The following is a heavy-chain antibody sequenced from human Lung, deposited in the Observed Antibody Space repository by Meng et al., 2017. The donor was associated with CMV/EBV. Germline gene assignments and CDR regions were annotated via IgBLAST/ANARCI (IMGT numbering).Heavy chain of an antibody. V-gene: IGHV5-51*04. CDR3: ATVGLDQRFDN. CDR1: GQTFTTYW. CDR2: IHPGDSET. J-gene: IGHJ4*02. D-gene: IGHD1/OR15-1a*01. Sequence: GESLKISCKGSGQTFTTYWIAWVRQMPGKGLEWMGVIHPGDSETRYSPSFQGHVTISADMPLSVAYLQWSSLKASDTAIFYCATVGLDQRFDNWGQGTLVTVSS.